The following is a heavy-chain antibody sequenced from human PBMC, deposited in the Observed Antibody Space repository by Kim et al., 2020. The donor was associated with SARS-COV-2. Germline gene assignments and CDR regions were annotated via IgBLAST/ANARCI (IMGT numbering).Heavy chain of an antibody. CDR3: ARDSIRDYDFWSGYSHGYYYGMDV. V-gene: IGHV4-31*03. D-gene: IGHD3-3*01. CDR2: IYYSGST. J-gene: IGHJ6*02. Sequence: SETLSLTCTVSGGSISSGGYYWSWIRQHPGKGLEWIGYIYYSGSTYYNPSLKSRVTISVDTSKNQFSLKLSSVTAADTAVYYCARDSIRDYDFWSGYSHGYYYGMDVWGQGTTVTVSS. CDR1: GGSISSGGYY.